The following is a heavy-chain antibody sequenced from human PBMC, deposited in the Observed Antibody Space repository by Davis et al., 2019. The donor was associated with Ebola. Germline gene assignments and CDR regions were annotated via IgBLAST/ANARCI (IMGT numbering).Heavy chain of an antibody. CDR3: ASSYGMDV. J-gene: IGHJ6*04. Sequence: GGSLRLSCAASGFTFSTYAMNWVRQAPGKGLEWVSYMSHSSNTIYYADSVKGRFTISRDNAKNSLYVQMNSLRAEDTAVYYCASSYGMDVWGKGTTVTVSS. CDR1: GFTFSTYA. V-gene: IGHV3-48*04. CDR2: MSHSSNTI.